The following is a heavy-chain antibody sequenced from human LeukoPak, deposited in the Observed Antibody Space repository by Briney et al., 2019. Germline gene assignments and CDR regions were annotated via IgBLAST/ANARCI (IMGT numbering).Heavy chain of an antibody. V-gene: IGHV4-30-4*08. D-gene: IGHD3-3*01. CDR3: ARVQCYDFWSGSNWFDP. CDR2: IYYSGST. CDR1: GGSISSGDYY. Sequence: PSQTLSLTCTVSGGSISSGDYYWSWVRQPPGKGLEWIGYIYYSGSTYYNPSLKSRVTISVDTSKNQFSLKLSSVTAADTAVYYCARVQCYDFWSGSNWFDPWGQGTLVTVSS. J-gene: IGHJ5*02.